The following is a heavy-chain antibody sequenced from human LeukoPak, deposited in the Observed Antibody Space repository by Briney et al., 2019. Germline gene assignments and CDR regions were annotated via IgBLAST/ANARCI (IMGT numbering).Heavy chain of an antibody. Sequence: PGGSLRLSCAASGFPFISYSMNWVRQAPGKGLVWVSRMKSDGSTNYADSVKGRFTISRDNAKNTLSLQMNSLRPEDTGVYYCARAPSVIGGYHPEYFRHWGQGTLVTVSS. J-gene: IGHJ1*01. CDR2: MKSDGST. CDR1: GFPFISYS. V-gene: IGHV3-74*01. CDR3: ARAPSVIGGYHPEYFRH. D-gene: IGHD3-22*01.